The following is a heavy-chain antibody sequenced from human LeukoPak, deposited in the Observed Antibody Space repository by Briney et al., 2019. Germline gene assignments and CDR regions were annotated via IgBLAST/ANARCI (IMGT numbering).Heavy chain of an antibody. CDR3: AKDGIVVVVAATYFDY. CDR1: GFTFSSYG. J-gene: IGHJ4*02. CDR2: IRYDGSNK. V-gene: IGHV3-30*02. D-gene: IGHD2-15*01. Sequence: PGGSLRLSCAASGFTFSSYGMHWVRRAPGKGLEWVAFIRYDGSNKYYADSVKGRFTISRDNSKNTLYLQMNSLRAEDTAVYYCAKDGIVVVVAATYFDYWGQGTLVTVSS.